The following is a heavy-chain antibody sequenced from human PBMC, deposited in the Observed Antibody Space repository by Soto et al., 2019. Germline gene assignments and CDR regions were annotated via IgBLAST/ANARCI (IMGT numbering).Heavy chain of an antibody. J-gene: IGHJ4*02. Sequence: PGGSLGLSCAASGFTFSSYGMHWVRQAPGKGLEWVAVISYDGSNKYYADSVKGRFTISRDNSKNTLYLQMNSLRAEDTAVYYCAKDWDRGDPGIAVAGLTDYWGQGTLVTVSS. D-gene: IGHD6-19*01. V-gene: IGHV3-30*18. CDR3: AKDWDRGDPGIAVAGLTDY. CDR2: ISYDGSNK. CDR1: GFTFSSYG.